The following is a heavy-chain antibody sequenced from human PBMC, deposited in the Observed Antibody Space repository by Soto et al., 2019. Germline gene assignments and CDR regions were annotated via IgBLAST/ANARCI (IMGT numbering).Heavy chain of an antibody. D-gene: IGHD3-3*01. CDR1: GYSFTSYW. V-gene: IGHV5-51*01. Sequence: PGESLKISCKGSGYSFTSYWIGWVRQMPGKGLEWMGIIYPGDSDTRYSPSFQGQVTISADKSISTAYPQWSSLKASDTAMYYCARSTYYDFWSGYSPYYYYMDVWAKGTSVTGSS. J-gene: IGHJ6*03. CDR2: IYPGDSDT. CDR3: ARSTYYDFWSGYSPYYYYMDV.